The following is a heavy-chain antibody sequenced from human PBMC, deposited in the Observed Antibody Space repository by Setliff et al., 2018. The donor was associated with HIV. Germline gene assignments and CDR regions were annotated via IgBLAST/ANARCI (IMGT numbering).Heavy chain of an antibody. V-gene: IGHV4-4*02. J-gene: IGHJ4*02. Sequence: SETLSLTCAVSGGSISSNWWSWVRQSPGKGLEWIGEIYHSGSTHYNPSLQSRVTISVDKSKGQFSLKLNSVTAADTAVYYCGGNGYYSIDYWGQGTLVTVSS. CDR1: GGSISSNW. D-gene: IGHD3-22*01. CDR2: IYHSGST. CDR3: GGNGYYSIDY.